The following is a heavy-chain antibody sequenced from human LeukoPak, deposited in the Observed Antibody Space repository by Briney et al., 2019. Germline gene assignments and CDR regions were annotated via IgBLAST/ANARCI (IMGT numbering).Heavy chain of an antibody. CDR1: GYTFTGYY. CDR3: ARDQISGSYLYHFDY. V-gene: IGHV1-2*04. J-gene: IGHJ4*02. CDR2: INPNSGGT. Sequence: ASVKVSCKASGYTFTGYYMDWVRQAPRQGLEWMGWINPNSGGTNYAQKFQGWVTMTRDTSISTAYMELSRLRSDDTAVYYCARDQISGSYLYHFDYWGQGTLVTVSS. D-gene: IGHD1-26*01.